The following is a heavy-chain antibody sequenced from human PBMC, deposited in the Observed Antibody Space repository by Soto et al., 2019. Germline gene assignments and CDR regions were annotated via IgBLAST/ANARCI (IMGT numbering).Heavy chain of an antibody. Sequence: GGSLRLSCTGSGFTFNSLSLHWVRQGPDKGLEWVAVVSFDGKVTYYADSVKGRFTVSRDNSKNIIYLQANSLRAEDTAVYYCVRGRYYDSNGYSNWFDPWGQGTLVTVSS. CDR3: VRGRYYDSNGYSNWFDP. CDR1: GFTFNSLS. D-gene: IGHD3-22*01. CDR2: VSFDGKVT. V-gene: IGHV3-30*04. J-gene: IGHJ5*02.